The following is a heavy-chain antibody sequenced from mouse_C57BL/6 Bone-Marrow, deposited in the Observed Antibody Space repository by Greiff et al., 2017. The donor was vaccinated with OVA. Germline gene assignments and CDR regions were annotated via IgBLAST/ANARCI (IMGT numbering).Heavy chain of an antibody. CDR1: GFTFSSYG. Sequence: EVQLVESGGDLVKPGGSLKLSCAASGFTFSSYGMSWVRQTPDKRLEWVATISSGGSYTYYPDSVKGRFTISSDNAKNTLYLQMSSLKSEDTAMYYCASFTAWYFDVWGTGTTVTVSS. D-gene: IGHD1-2*01. CDR3: ASFTAWYFDV. V-gene: IGHV5-6*01. CDR2: ISSGGSYT. J-gene: IGHJ1*03.